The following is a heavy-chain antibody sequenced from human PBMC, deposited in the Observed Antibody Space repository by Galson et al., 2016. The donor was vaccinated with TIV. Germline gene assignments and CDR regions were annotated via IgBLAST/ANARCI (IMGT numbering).Heavy chain of an antibody. V-gene: IGHV3-7*01. CDR1: GFTFSSYW. Sequence: SLRLSCAGSGFTFSSYWLSWVRQAPGKGLEWVANIKQDGSEKHYVDSVKGRFTISRDNAKNSLYLQMNSLRAEDTAVYYCARNNWNYEGAFDIWGQRTMGTVSS. CDR2: IKQDGSEK. J-gene: IGHJ3*02. D-gene: IGHD1-7*01. CDR3: ARNNWNYEGAFDI.